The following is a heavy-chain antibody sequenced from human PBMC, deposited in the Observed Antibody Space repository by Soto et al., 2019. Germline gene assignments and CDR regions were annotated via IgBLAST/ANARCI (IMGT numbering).Heavy chain of an antibody. CDR1: GITFSNFG. D-gene: IGHD2-15*01. Sequence: QVRLVESGGGVVQPGRSLRLSCAASGITFSNFGMYWVRQAPGKGLEWVARILYDGTNRIYAESVKGRFTISRDNSRNTLYLQMSSLSAEDTAMYYCATRGAGGRADYWGQGTLVTVPS. J-gene: IGHJ4*02. CDR2: ILYDGTNR. V-gene: IGHV3-30*03. CDR3: ATRGAGGRADY.